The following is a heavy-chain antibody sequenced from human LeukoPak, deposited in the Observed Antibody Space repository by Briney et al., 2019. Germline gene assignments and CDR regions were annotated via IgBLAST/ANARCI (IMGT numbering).Heavy chain of an antibody. CDR3: ARSGSGWAFDI. V-gene: IGHV3-23*01. D-gene: IGHD3-3*01. Sequence: GGSLRLSCAASGFTFSSHAMSWVRQAPGKGLEWVAGISGSGGSTNYADSVKGRFTISRHNYKNTLYLQMNSLRAEDTAVYYCARSGSGWAFDIWGQGTMVTVSS. J-gene: IGHJ3*02. CDR1: GFTFSSHA. CDR2: ISGSGGST.